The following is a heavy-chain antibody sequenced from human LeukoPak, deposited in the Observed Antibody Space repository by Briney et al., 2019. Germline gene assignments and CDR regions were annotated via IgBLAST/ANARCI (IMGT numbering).Heavy chain of an antibody. CDR1: GFTVSSNY. J-gene: IGHJ4*02. CDR3: ARDPPEGYCGGDCYSYGY. CDR2: IYSGGST. D-gene: IGHD2-21*02. Sequence: SGGSLRLSCAASGFTVSSNYMSWVRQAPGKGLEWVSVIYSGGSTYYADSVKGRFTISRDNSKNTLYLQMNSLRAEDTAVYYCARDPPEGYCGGDCYSYGYWGQGTLVTVSS. V-gene: IGHV3-53*01.